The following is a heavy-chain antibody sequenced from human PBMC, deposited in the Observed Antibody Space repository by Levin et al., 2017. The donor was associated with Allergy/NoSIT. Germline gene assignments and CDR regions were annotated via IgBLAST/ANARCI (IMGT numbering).Heavy chain of an antibody. CDR2: IKSKTDGGTT. D-gene: IGHD3-10*01. J-gene: IGHJ5*02. CDR1: GFTFSNAW. CDR3: PTDKRGAGSGAGGSWFDP. Sequence: PGGSLRLSCAASGFTFSNAWMSWVRQAPGKGLEWVGRIKSKTDGGTTDYAAPVNGRFTISRDDSKNTLYLQMNSLKTEDTAVYYCPTDKRGAGSGAGGSWFDPWGQGTLVTVSS. V-gene: IGHV3-15*01.